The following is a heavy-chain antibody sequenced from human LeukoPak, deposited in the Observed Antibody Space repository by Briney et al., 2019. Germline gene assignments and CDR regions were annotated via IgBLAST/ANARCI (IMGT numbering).Heavy chain of an antibody. Sequence: PSETLSLTCTVSGGSISSSIYYWGWIRQPPGRGLEWIGSIFYSGSTNYNPSLKSRVTISVDTSRNQFSLKLSSVTAADTAVYSCARLNCSTTSCYPGRFDPGGQETLVT. CDR3: ARLNCSTTSCYPGRFDP. J-gene: IGHJ5*02. V-gene: IGHV4-39*01. CDR2: IFYSGST. D-gene: IGHD2-2*01. CDR1: GGSISSSIYY.